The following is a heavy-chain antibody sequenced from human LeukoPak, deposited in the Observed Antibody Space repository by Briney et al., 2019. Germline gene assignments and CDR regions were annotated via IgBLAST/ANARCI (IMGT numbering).Heavy chain of an antibody. Sequence: SETLSLTCTVSSGSISSYFWSWFRQPPGKGLEWIGYIYYTGSTNYNPSLKSRLNISVDTSKNQFSLSLKSVTAADTAVYYCARLSVIWYFDLWGRGTLVTVSS. CDR2: IYYTGST. CDR1: SGSISSYF. CDR3: ARLSVIWYFDL. V-gene: IGHV4-59*08. D-gene: IGHD3-10*01. J-gene: IGHJ2*01.